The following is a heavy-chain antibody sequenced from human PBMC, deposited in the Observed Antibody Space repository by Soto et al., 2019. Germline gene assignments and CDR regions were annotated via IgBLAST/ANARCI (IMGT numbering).Heavy chain of an antibody. Sequence: QVQLQQWGAGLLKPSETLSLTCAVYGGSFSGYYWSWIRQPPGKGLEWIGEINNSGSTNYNPSLKSRVTISVDTSKNQFSLNLSSVTAADTAVYYCARGVAAARGDVGWGIYYYYGMDVLGQGTTVTASS. CDR3: ARGVAAARGDVGWGIYYYYGMDV. J-gene: IGHJ6*02. V-gene: IGHV4-34*01. D-gene: IGHD6-13*01. CDR2: INNSGST. CDR1: GGSFSGYY.